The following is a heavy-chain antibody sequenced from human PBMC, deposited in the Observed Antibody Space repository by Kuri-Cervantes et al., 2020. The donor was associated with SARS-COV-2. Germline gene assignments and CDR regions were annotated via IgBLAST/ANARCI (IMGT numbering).Heavy chain of an antibody. CDR3: ARELWFGELSPNWFDP. J-gene: IGHJ5*02. V-gene: IGHV1-69*04. Sequence: SVKVSCKASGVTFSNYAISWVRQAPGQGLEWMGRIIPILDKANYVQKFQGRVTITADKSTSTAYMELRSLRSDDTAVYYCARELWFGELSPNWFDPWGQGTLVTVSS. CDR2: IIPILDKA. D-gene: IGHD3-10*01. CDR1: GVTFSNYA.